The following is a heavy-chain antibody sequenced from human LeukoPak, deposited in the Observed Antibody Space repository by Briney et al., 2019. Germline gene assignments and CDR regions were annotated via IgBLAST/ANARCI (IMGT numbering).Heavy chain of an antibody. V-gene: IGHV4-59*01. Sequence: TXXXTCTVSXXXXXXXXWSXIXQPPXXXXEWIAYIYYSGSTNYNPSLKSRVTISVDTSKNQFSLKLSSVTAADTAVYYCARGGGGYAFDYWGQGTLVTVSS. J-gene: IGHJ4*02. CDR2: IYYSGST. CDR3: ARGGGGYAFDY. D-gene: IGHD3-16*01. CDR1: XXXXXXXX.